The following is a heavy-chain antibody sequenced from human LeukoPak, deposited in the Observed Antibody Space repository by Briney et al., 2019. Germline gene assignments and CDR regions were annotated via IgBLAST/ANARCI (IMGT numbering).Heavy chain of an antibody. J-gene: IGHJ3*02. CDR3: ATLPATYYYDFDGGDAFDI. V-gene: IGHV3-74*01. CDR1: GFTFSSYW. Sequence: PGGSLRLSCAASGFTFSSYWMHWVRQAPGKGLVWVSRINSDGSDTDYADSVKGRFTISRDNAKNTLSLQMNSVRAEDTAVYYCATLPATYYYDFDGGDAFDIWGQGTMVTVSA. CDR2: INSDGSDT. D-gene: IGHD3-22*01.